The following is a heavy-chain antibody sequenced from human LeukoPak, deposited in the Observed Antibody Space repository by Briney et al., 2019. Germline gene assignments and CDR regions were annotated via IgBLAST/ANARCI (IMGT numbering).Heavy chain of an antibody. CDR2: IIPIFGTA. CDR1: GGTFSSYA. J-gene: IGHJ5*02. Sequence: ASVKVSCKASGGTFSSYAISWVRQAHGQGLEWTGRIIPIFGTANYAQKFQGRVTITTDESTSTAYMELSSLRSEDTAVYYCAREVDIVATGPGWFDPWGQGTLVTVSS. CDR3: AREVDIVATGPGWFDP. D-gene: IGHD5-12*01. V-gene: IGHV1-69*05.